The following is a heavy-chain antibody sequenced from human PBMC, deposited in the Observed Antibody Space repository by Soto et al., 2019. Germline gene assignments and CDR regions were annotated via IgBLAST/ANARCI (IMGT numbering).Heavy chain of an antibody. V-gene: IGHV3-23*01. CDR1: GFAFGNYP. CDR3: AKDRTMARGIRAFDI. D-gene: IGHD3-10*01. CDR2: ITGSGGMT. Sequence: EAQLLQSGGGLAPPGGSLRLSCVASGFAFGNYPMAWVRQTPGKGLQWISTITGSGGMTDYEDSVRGRFTVSIDHSKDTVHLQMTSLRADDTAVYYCAKDRTMARGIRAFDIWGQGTTVTISS. J-gene: IGHJ3*02.